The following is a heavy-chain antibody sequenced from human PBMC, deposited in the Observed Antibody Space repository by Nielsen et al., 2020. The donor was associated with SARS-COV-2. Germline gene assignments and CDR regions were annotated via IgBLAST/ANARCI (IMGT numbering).Heavy chain of an antibody. Sequence: SETLSLTCPLSGGSISSSSYYWGWIRQPPGKGLEWIGSIYYSGSTYYNPSLKSRVPISVDTSKNQFSLKLSSVTAADTAVYYCARGGTIFGVVTRMDVWGQGTTVTVSS. CDR1: GGSISSSSYY. CDR3: ARGGTIFGVVTRMDV. CDR2: IYYSGST. D-gene: IGHD3-3*01. V-gene: IGHV4-39*07. J-gene: IGHJ6*02.